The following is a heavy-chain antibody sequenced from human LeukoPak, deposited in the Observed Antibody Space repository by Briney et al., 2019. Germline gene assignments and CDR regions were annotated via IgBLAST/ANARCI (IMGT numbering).Heavy chain of an antibody. CDR3: ARAIVVTAAPDS. Sequence: PSETLSLTCTVSGDSISSGDFYWSWIRQHPGKGLEWIGYIFHTGTTYYNPSLKSRVAISLDTSKNQFSLNLTSVTAADTAVYSCARAIVVTAAPDSWGQGTLVTVSS. J-gene: IGHJ4*02. CDR2: IFHTGTT. V-gene: IGHV4-31*03. CDR1: GDSISSGDFY. D-gene: IGHD2-21*02.